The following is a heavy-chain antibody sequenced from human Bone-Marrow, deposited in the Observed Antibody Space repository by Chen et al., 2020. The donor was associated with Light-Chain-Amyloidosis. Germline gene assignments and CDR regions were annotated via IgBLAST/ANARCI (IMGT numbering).Heavy chain of an antibody. V-gene: IGHV5-51*01. J-gene: IGHJ4*02. Sequence: EVQLEQSGPEVKKPGESLKISCKASGYTFPNYWIGWVRQMPGKGLEWMGVSYPDDSDARYSPSFEGQVTISADKSITTAYLQWRSLKASDTAMYYCARRRDGYNFDYWGQGTLVTVSS. D-gene: IGHD5-12*01. CDR3: ARRRDGYNFDY. CDR2: SYPDDSDA. CDR1: GYTFPNYW.